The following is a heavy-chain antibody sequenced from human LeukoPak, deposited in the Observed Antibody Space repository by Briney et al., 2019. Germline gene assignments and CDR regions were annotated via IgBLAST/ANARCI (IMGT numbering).Heavy chain of an antibody. CDR1: GGSISSSSYY. D-gene: IGHD3-10*01. V-gene: IGHV4-39*07. CDR2: IYYSGST. J-gene: IGHJ5*02. CDR3: ASAYYGSGSLNNWFDP. Sequence: SETLSLTCTVSGGSISSSSYYWGWIRQPPGKGLEWIGSIYYSGSTYYNPSLKSRVTISVDTSKNQFSLKLSSVTAADTAVYYCASAYYGSGSLNNWFDPWGQGTLVTVSS.